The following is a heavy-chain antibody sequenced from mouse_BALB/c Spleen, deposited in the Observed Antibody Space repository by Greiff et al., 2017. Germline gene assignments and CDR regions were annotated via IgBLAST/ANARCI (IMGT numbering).Heavy chain of an antibody. CDR3: ARWYALDY. D-gene: IGHD1-1*02. J-gene: IGHJ2*01. CDR1: GYTFTDYN. V-gene: IGHV1S29*02. CDR2: IYPYNGGT. Sequence: EVQLQQSGPELVKPGASVKISCKASGYTFTDYNMHWVKQSHGKSLEWIGYIYPYNGGTGYNQKFKSKATLTVDNSSSTAYMELRSPTSEDSAVYYCARWYALDYWGQGTTLTVSS.